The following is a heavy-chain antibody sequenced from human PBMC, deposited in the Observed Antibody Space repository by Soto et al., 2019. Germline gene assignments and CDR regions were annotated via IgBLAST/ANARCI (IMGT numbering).Heavy chain of an antibody. CDR1: GYTLTELS. V-gene: IGHV1-24*01. J-gene: IGHJ4*02. CDR3: ATRGGQWLVRGELRGGLFDY. Sequence: QVQLVQSGAEVKKPGASVKVSCKVSGYTLTELSMHWVRQAPGKGLEWMGGFDPEDGETIYAQKFQGRVTMTEDTSTDTAYMGLSSLRSEDTGGYYCATRGGQWLVRGELRGGLFDYWGQGTLVTVSS. CDR2: FDPEDGET. D-gene: IGHD6-19*01.